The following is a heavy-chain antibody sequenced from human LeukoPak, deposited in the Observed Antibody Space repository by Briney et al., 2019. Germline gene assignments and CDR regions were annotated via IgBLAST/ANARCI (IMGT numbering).Heavy chain of an antibody. CDR3: ARSEPAWITMVRGDPRGWFDP. Sequence: PSETLSLTCAVYGGSFSGYYWSWIRQPPGKGLEWLGEVNHSGSTNYNPSLKSRVTISVDTSKNQFSLKLSSVTAADTAVYYCARSEPAWITMVRGDPRGWFDPWGQGTLVTVSS. CDR1: GGSFSGYY. V-gene: IGHV4-34*01. CDR2: VNHSGST. J-gene: IGHJ5*02. D-gene: IGHD3-10*01.